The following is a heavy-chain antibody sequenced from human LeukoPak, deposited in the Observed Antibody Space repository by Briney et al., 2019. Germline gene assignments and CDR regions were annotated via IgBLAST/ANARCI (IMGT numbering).Heavy chain of an antibody. V-gene: IGHV1-69*13. D-gene: IGHD3-22*01. CDR2: IIPIFGTA. CDR1: GSTFSSYA. CDR3: ARGTGGSGYYSI. Sequence: SVKVSCKASGSTFSSYAISWVRQAPGQGLEWMGGIIPIFGTANYAQKFQGRVTITADESTSTAYMELSSLRSEDTAVYYCARGTGGSGYYSIWGQGTLVTVSS. J-gene: IGHJ4*02.